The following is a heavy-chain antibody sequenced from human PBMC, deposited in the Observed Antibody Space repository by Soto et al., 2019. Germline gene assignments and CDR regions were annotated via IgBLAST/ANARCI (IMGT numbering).Heavy chain of an antibody. CDR2: IYYSGST. CDR1: GGSISSYC. V-gene: IGHV4-59*08. J-gene: IGHJ5*02. CDR3: AFYVGWFDP. D-gene: IGHD3-16*01. Sequence: SETLSLTCTVSGGSISSYCWSWIRQPPGKGLEWIGYIYYSGSTNYNPSLKSRVTISVDTSKNQFSLKLSSLTAADTAVYYCAFYVGWFDPWGQGTLVTVSS.